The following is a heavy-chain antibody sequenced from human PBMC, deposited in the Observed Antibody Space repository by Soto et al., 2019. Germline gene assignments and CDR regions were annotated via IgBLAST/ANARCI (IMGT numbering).Heavy chain of an antibody. Sequence: QVQLVQSGAEVKKPGASVKVSCKASGYTFTGYYMHWVRQAPGQGLEWMGWINPNSGGTNYAQKFQGWVTMPRDTSFSTAYMELSRLRSDDTAVYYCARSHRSSSGWSYYYYGMDVWGQGTTVTVSS. J-gene: IGHJ6*02. CDR1: GYTFTGYY. D-gene: IGHD6-19*01. CDR2: INPNSGGT. V-gene: IGHV1-2*04. CDR3: ARSHRSSSGWSYYYYGMDV.